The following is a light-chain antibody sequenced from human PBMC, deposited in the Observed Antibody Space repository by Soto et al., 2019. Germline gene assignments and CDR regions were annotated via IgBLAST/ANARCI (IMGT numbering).Light chain of an antibody. CDR3: SSYTSSTTVV. Sequence: QSALTQPASVSGSPGQSITISCTGTSSDIGRYNHVSWYQQHPGKVPKLMIYDVSNRPSGVSNRFSGSKSGNTASLTISGLQAEDEADYYCSSYTSSTTVVFGGGTKLTVL. J-gene: IGLJ2*01. V-gene: IGLV2-14*03. CDR1: SSDIGRYNH. CDR2: DVS.